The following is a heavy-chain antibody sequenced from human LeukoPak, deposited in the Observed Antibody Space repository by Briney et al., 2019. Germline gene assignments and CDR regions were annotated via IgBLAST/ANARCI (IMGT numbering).Heavy chain of an antibody. V-gene: IGHV1-69*04. CDR1: GGTFSSYA. J-gene: IGHJ4*02. CDR2: IIPILGIA. Sequence: SVKVSCKASGGTFSSYAISWVRQAPGQGLEWMGRIIPILGIANYAQKFQGRVTITADKSTSTAYMELSSLRSEDTAVYYCARGGGGYSYAFDYWGQGTLVTVSS. CDR3: ARGGGGYSYAFDY. D-gene: IGHD5-18*01.